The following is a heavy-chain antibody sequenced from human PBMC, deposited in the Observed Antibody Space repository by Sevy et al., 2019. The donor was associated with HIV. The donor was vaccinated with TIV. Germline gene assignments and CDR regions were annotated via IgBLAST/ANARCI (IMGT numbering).Heavy chain of an antibody. D-gene: IGHD2-2*01. V-gene: IGHV3-7*03. CDR3: AGVVVPTATYYYYYGMDV. Sequence: GGSLRLSCAASGFTFSSYWMSWVRQAPGKGLEWVANIKQDGSEKYYVDSVKGRFTISRDNAKNSLYLQMNSLRAEDTAVYYCAGVVVPTATYYYYYGMDVWGQWTTVTVSS. CDR2: IKQDGSEK. CDR1: GFTFSSYW. J-gene: IGHJ6*02.